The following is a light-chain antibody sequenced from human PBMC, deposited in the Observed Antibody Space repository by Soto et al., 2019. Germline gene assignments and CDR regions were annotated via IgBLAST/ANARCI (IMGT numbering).Light chain of an antibody. CDR2: DVT. V-gene: IGLV2-11*01. J-gene: IGLJ1*01. CDR3: CSYAGRYTYV. Sequence: QSALTQPRSVSGCPGQSVTISCTGTSSDVGNYNYVSWYQQHPGRAPKLMIYDVTRRPSGVPDRFSGSKSGNTASLTISGLQAEDEADYYCCSYAGRYTYVFGTGTKLTVL. CDR1: SSDVGNYNY.